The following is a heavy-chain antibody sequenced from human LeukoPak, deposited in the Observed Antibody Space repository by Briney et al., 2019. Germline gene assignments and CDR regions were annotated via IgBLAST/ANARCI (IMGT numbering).Heavy chain of an antibody. CDR2: VRSRAYGGTP. CDR1: GFPFCDYD. Sequence: GGSVRLPCIASGFPFCDYDVDWVRQAPGKGLEWVGFVRSRAYGGTPEYGASVKGRFTISRDDSKAVAYLQMNSLTAEDTAVYFCTTEGVAAPTNFGYSGQVVLVTVSS. CDR3: TTEGVAAPTNFGY. D-gene: IGHD2-15*01. J-gene: IGHJ4*02. V-gene: IGHV3-49*04.